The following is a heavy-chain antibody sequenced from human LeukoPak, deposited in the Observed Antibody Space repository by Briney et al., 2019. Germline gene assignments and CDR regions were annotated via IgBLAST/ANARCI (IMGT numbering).Heavy chain of an antibody. CDR2: INPSGGST. J-gene: IGHJ4*02. CDR3: ARGAHDYYGSGSYQDFDY. CDR1: GYTFTSYY. Sequence: ASVKVSCKASGYTFTSYYMHWVRQAPGQGLEWMGIINPSGGSTSYAQKFQGRVTMTRDTSTSTVYMELSSLRSEDTAVYYCARGAHDYYGSGSYQDFDYWGQGILVTVSS. D-gene: IGHD3-10*01. V-gene: IGHV1-46*01.